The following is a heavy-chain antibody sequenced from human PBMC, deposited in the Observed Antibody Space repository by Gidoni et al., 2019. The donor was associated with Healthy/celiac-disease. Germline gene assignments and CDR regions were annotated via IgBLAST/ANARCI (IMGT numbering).Heavy chain of an antibody. CDR3: ARGVGGSSRELRGWFDP. V-gene: IGHV1-18*01. J-gene: IGHJ5*02. CDR2: ISPYNGNT. D-gene: IGHD1-26*01. Sequence: QVQLVQSGAEVKKPGASVKVSCKASGYTFTSYGLSWVRQAPGQGLEWMGWISPYNGNTNYAQRVQGRVTMTTDTSTSTAYMELRSLRSDDTAVYYCARGVGGSSRELRGWFDPWGQGTLVTVSS. CDR1: GYTFTSYG.